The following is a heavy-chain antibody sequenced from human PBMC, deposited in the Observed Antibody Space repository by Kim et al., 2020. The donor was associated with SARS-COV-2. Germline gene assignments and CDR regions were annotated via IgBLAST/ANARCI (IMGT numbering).Heavy chain of an antibody. CDR2: IGGSGCGT. D-gene: IGHD3-10*01. CDR3: AKDPIRWFGELSWRLRSPWFDP. J-gene: IGHJ5*02. Sequence: GGSLRLSCAASGFTFSSYAMSWVRQAPGKGLEWVSAIGGSGCGTYYSDSVKGRFTISRDNSKNTLYLQMNSLRAEDTAVYYCAKDPIRWFGELSWRLRSPWFDPWGQGTLVTVSS. V-gene: IGHV3-23*01. CDR1: GFTFSSYA.